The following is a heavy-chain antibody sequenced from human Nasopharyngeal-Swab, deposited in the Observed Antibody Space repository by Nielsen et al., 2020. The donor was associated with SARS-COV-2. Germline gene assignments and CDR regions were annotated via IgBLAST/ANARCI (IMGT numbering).Heavy chain of an antibody. J-gene: IGHJ4*02. D-gene: IGHD7-27*01. CDR3: AKHSPHSPPGDRVFDY. CDR1: GFTFSSYA. CDR2: ISGSGGST. Sequence: GESLTLSCASSGFTFSSYAMIWVRQAPLKGLEWVSAISGSGGSTYYADSVKGRFTISRDNSKNMLFLQMNSLTADDTAVYYCAKHSPHSPPGDRVFDYWGQGTLVTVSS. V-gene: IGHV3-23*01.